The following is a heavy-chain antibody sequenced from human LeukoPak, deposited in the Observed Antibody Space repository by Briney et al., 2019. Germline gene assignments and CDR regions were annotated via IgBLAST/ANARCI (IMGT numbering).Heavy chain of an antibody. CDR1: GGTFSGYY. J-gene: IGHJ4*02. V-gene: IGHV4-34*01. CDR2: INHSGST. Sequence: PSETLSLTCAVSGGTFSGYYWSWIRQPPGKGLEWIGEINHSGSTNYNPSLKSRVTISVDTSKNQFSLKLSSVTAADTAVYYCSRCDIVATIFDYWGQGTLFTVSS. D-gene: IGHD5-12*01. CDR3: SRCDIVATIFDY.